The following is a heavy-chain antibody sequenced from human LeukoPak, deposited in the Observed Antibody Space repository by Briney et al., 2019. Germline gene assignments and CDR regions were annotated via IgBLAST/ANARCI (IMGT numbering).Heavy chain of an antibody. J-gene: IGHJ4*02. Sequence: SETLSLTCTVSGGSTSSYYWSWIRQPPGKGLEWIGYIYYSGSTNYNPSLKSRVTISVDTSKNQFSLKLSSVTAADPAVYYCARVPYYDYVWGSYRYKRAPNFDYWGQGTLVTVSS. CDR2: IYYSGST. V-gene: IGHV4-59*01. D-gene: IGHD3-16*02. CDR3: ARVPYYDYVWGSYRYKRAPNFDY. CDR1: GGSTSSYY.